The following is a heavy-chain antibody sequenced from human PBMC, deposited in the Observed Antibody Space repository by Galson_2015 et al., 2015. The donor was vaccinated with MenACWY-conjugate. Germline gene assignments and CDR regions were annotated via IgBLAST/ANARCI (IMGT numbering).Heavy chain of an antibody. CDR2: IYPGDSDT. D-gene: IGHD1-26*01. V-gene: IGHV5-51*01. CDR1: GYSFTTDW. CDR3: ARHGVGAYGNFDY. Sequence: QSGAEVKKPGESLKISCEASGYSFTTDWIGWVRQMPGKGLEWMGIIYPGDSDTRHSPSFQGQVTISADKSISTAYLQWSSLKASDTAMYLCARHGVGAYGNFDYWGQGTLVTVSS. J-gene: IGHJ4*02.